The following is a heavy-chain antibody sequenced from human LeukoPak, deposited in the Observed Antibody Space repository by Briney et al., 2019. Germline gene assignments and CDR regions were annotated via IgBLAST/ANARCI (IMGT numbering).Heavy chain of an antibody. CDR3: ARERLDIVATNPFDY. CDR1: GYTFTSYG. J-gene: IGHJ4*02. CDR2: ISAYNGNT. D-gene: IGHD5-12*01. V-gene: IGHV1-18*01. Sequence: GASVKVSCKASGYTFTSYGISWVRQTPGQGLEWMGWISAYNGNTNYAQKLQGRVTMTTDTSTSTAYVELRSLRSDDTAVYYCARERLDIVATNPFDYWGQGTLVTVSS.